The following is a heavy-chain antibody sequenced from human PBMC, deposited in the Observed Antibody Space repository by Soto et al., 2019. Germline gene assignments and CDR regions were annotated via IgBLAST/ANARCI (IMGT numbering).Heavy chain of an antibody. V-gene: IGHV5-51*01. CDR1: GYSFTSYW. Sequence: PGESLKISCNGSGYSFTSYWIGWVRQMPGKGLEWMGIIYPGDSDTRYSPSFQGQVTISADKSISTAYLQWSSLKASDTAMYYCARHGTQLQYYYYGMDVWGQGTTVTVSS. D-gene: IGHD2-2*01. CDR3: ARHGTQLQYYYYGMDV. J-gene: IGHJ6*02. CDR2: IYPGDSDT.